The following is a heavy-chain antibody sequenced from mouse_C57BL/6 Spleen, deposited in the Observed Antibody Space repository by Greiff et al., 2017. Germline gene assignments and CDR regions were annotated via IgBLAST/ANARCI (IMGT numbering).Heavy chain of an antibody. J-gene: IGHJ4*01. Sequence: QVQLHQPGTELVKPGASVKLSCKASGYTFTSYWMHWVKQRPGQGLEWIGNINPSNGGTNYNEKFKSKATLTVDKSSSTAYMQLSSLTSEDSAVYYCARSPYYYGSSYAMDYWGQGTSVTVSS. CDR3: ARSPYYYGSSYAMDY. V-gene: IGHV1-53*01. CDR2: INPSNGGT. CDR1: GYTFTSYW. D-gene: IGHD1-1*01.